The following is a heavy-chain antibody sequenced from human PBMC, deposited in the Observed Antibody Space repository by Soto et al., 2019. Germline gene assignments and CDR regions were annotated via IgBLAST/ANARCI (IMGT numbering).Heavy chain of an antibody. J-gene: IGHJ6*03. CDR1: GGSISSYY. CDR3: ARGRYYYYMDV. CDR2: IYYSGST. V-gene: IGHV4-59*01. Sequence: SETLSLTCTVSGGSISSYYWSWVRQPPGKGLEWIGYIYYSGSTNYNPSLKSRVTISVDTSKNQFSLKLSSVTAADTAVYYCARGRYYYYMDVWGKGTTVTVSS.